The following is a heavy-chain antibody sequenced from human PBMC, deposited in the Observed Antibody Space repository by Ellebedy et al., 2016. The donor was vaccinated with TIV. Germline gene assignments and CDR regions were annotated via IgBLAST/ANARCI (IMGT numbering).Heavy chain of an antibody. Sequence: GESLKISXTASGFTFDDYAMSWFRQAPGKGLEWVGFIRSKAYGGTTEYAASVKGRFTISRDDSKSIAYLQMNSLKTEDTAVYYCTRGVAVAGTDYWGQGTLVTVSS. V-gene: IGHV3-49*03. CDR3: TRGVAVAGTDY. CDR2: IRSKAYGGTT. J-gene: IGHJ4*02. CDR1: GFTFDDYA. D-gene: IGHD6-19*01.